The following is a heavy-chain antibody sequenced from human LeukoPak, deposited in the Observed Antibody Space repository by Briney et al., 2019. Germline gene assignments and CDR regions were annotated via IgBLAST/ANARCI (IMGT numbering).Heavy chain of an antibody. J-gene: IGHJ5*02. CDR3: SRDTFLILVNCSAGSFYFEATWFDP. V-gene: IGHV1-18*01. CDR2: VRAFTGNT. D-gene: IGHD2-15*01. Sequence: ASLKVSSEGSGYSLTSHGLTWVRQDPGQRLECMGWVRAFTGNTKYAQKLPGRETISTNTSTSTASKERRSLRSDDTAVFYCSRDTFLILVNCSAGSFYFEATWFDPWSQGTLVTVSS. CDR1: GYSLTSHG.